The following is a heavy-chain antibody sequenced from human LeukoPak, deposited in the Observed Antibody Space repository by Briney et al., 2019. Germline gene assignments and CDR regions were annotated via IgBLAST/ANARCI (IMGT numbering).Heavy chain of an antibody. CDR1: GGTFSSYA. V-gene: IGHV1-69*04. J-gene: IGHJ6*02. D-gene: IGHD6-19*01. CDR2: IIPILGIA. CDR3: ARAPIAVAGTGYYYGMDV. Sequence: SVTVSCKASGGTFSSYAISWVRQAPGQGLEWMGRIIPILGIANYAQKFQGRVTITADKSTSTAYMELSSLRSEDTAVYYCARAPIAVAGTGYYYGMDVWGQGTTVTVSS.